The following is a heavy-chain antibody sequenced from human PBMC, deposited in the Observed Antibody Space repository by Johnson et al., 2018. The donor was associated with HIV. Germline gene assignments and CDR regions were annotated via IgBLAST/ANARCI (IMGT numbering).Heavy chain of an antibody. CDR1: GFTVGSNY. J-gene: IGHJ3*02. V-gene: IGHV3-66*01. Sequence: EVLLVESGGGLVQPGGSLRLSCAASGFTVGSNYMNWVRQAPGKGLEWVSVIYSGGSIYYADSVKGRFSISRDNSKNTLYLQMNSLRVEDTAVYYCAREGAWEVRPGAFDIWGQGTMVTVSS. D-gene: IGHD1-26*01. CDR3: AREGAWEVRPGAFDI. CDR2: IYSGGSI.